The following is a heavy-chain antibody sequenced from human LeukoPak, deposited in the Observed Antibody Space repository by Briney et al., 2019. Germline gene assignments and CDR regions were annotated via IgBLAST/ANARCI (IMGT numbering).Heavy chain of an antibody. CDR3: ARDPTYRPDAFDI. D-gene: IGHD6-6*01. V-gene: IGHV3-53*01. CDR1: GLTVSSTY. Sequence: GGSLRLSCAASGLTVSSTYMSWVRQAPGKGLEWVSVIYSDGNTYYADSVKGRFTISRDNSKNALCLQMNSLRAEDTAVYCCARDPTYRPDAFDIWGQGTMVTVSS. CDR2: IYSDGNT. J-gene: IGHJ3*02.